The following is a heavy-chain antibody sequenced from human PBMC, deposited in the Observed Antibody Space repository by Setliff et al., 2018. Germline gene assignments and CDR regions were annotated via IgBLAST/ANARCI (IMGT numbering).Heavy chain of an antibody. CDR1: GFTFSSLW. CDR2: INQDGSAK. CDR3: AKVKKPLIRGSGFDY. D-gene: IGHD2-8*01. Sequence: PSETLRLSCAASGFTFSSLWMSWVRQAPGRGLEWVANINQDGSAKYYVDSVKGRFTISRDNSENTLFLQMTSLRPEDTGIYYCAKVKKPLIRGSGFDYWGRGTLVTVSS. J-gene: IGHJ4*02. V-gene: IGHV3-7*01.